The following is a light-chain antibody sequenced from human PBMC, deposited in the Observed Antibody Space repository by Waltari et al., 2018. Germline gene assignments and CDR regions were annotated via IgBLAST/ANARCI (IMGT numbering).Light chain of an antibody. CDR1: RSVGNY. CDR2: DAS. V-gene: IGKV3-11*01. Sequence: EIVLTQSPATLSLSPGERATLSCRASRSVGNYLAWYQQKPGQDPRLLIYDASIRATGIPARFSGSGSGTDFTLTISSLEPEDFAVYFCQQRGNWPSGYTFGQGTKLEIK. J-gene: IGKJ2*01. CDR3: QQRGNWPSGYT.